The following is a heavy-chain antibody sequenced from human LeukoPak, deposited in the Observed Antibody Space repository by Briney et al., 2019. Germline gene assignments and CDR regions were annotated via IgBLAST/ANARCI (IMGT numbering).Heavy chain of an antibody. CDR2: FWFDGSNK. CDR3: AKDRGLLWFGGPHYYFDY. CDR1: GFTFSSYG. Sequence: GGSLRLSCAASGFTFSSYGMHWVRQAPGKGLEWVAVFWFDGSNKYYAESVKGRFTTSRDNSKNTLYLQMNSLRAEDTAVYYCAKDRGLLWFGGPHYYFDYWGQGTLVTVSS. D-gene: IGHD3-10*01. V-gene: IGHV3-30*02. J-gene: IGHJ4*02.